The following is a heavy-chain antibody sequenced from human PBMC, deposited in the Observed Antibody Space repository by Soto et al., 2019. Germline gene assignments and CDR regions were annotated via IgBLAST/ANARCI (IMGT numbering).Heavy chain of an antibody. J-gene: IGHJ6*02. CDR2: ISYDGSNK. D-gene: IGHD3-10*01. CDR1: GFTFSSYG. CDR3: AKTYYYVSGIYGNGMDV. V-gene: IGHV3-30*18. Sequence: QVQLVESGGGVVQPGRSLRLSCAASGFTFSSYGMHWVRQAPGKGLEWVAVISYDGSNKYYADSVKGRFTISRDNSKNTLYLQINRLRAEDTAVYYCAKTYYYVSGIYGNGMDVWGQGTTVTVSS.